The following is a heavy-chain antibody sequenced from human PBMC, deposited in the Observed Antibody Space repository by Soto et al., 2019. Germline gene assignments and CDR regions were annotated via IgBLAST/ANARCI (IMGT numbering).Heavy chain of an antibody. Sequence: KPGGSLRLSCAASGFTFSSYSMNWVRQAPGKGLEWVSSISSSSSYIYYADSVKGRFTISRDNAKNSLYLQMNSLRAEDTAVYYCARDYDFWSGNYYYYGMDVWGQGTTVTVSS. CDR2: ISSSSSYI. CDR1: GFTFSSYS. CDR3: ARDYDFWSGNYYYYGMDV. D-gene: IGHD3-3*01. J-gene: IGHJ6*02. V-gene: IGHV3-21*01.